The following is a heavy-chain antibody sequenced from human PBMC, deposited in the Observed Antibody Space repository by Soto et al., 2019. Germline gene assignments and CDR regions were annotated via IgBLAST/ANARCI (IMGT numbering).Heavy chain of an antibody. D-gene: IGHD7-27*01. J-gene: IGHJ4*02. CDR1: GFNFGDYT. V-gene: IGHV3-9*01. CDR2: IRANGGGI. CDR3: AESNWGSPFTY. Sequence: DVQLVESGGDLAQPGGSLRLSCAASGFNFGDYTMHWVRQVPGKGLEWVSGIRANGGGIAYADSVRGRFTISRDNAKNSLNLQMNSLRPEDTALYYCAESNWGSPFTYWGQGTLVIVSS.